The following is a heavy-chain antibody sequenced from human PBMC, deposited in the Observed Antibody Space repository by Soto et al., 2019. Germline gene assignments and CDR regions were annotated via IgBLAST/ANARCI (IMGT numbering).Heavy chain of an antibody. CDR3: ARLMYYYDSSGYYSGWFDT. Sequence: XESLKISCRGSGYSFTSYWIGWVRQMPGKGLEGMGIIYPGDSDTRYSPSFQGQVTISADKSISTAYLQWSSLKASDTAMYYCARLMYYYDSSGYYSGWFDTWGQGTLVTVSS. J-gene: IGHJ5*02. CDR2: IYPGDSDT. D-gene: IGHD3-22*01. V-gene: IGHV5-51*01. CDR1: GYSFTSYW.